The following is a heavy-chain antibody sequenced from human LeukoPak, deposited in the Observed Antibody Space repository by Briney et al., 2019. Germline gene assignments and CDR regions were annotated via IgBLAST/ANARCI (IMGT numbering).Heavy chain of an antibody. CDR2: ISSSSSTI. J-gene: IGHJ4*02. V-gene: IGHV3-48*02. CDR1: GLTVSSYS. Sequence: GGSLRLSCAASGLTVSSYSMNWVRQAPGKGLEWVSYISSSSSTIYYADSVKGRFTISRDNAKNSLYLQMNSLRDEHTAVYYCARARASGRSGFDYWGQGTLVTVSS. CDR3: ARARASGRSGFDY. D-gene: IGHD2-15*01.